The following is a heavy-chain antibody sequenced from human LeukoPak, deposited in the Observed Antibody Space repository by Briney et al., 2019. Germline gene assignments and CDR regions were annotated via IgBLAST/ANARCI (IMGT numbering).Heavy chain of an antibody. D-gene: IGHD2-8*01. CDR2: IIPNSGHT. V-gene: IGHV1-2*02. CDR3: ARDPRMGTYFDY. J-gene: IGHJ4*02. CDR1: GYTFPGYY. Sequence: ASVNVSFMSCGYTFPGYYMHWVRQPPGQGLEGKGWIIPNSGHTKYAQKFEGTVTMTRDTSISTAYMEASRLRSDDTAVYYCARDPRMGTYFDYWGQGTLVTVSS.